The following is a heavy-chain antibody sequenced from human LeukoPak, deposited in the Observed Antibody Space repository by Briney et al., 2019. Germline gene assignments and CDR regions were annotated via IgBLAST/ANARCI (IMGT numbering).Heavy chain of an antibody. Sequence: ASVKVSCKASGGTFSSYAISWVRQAPGQGLEWMGGIIPIFGTANYAQKFQGRVTITADESTSTAYMELSSLRSEDTAVYYCARVRPPRGYSYGYGAFDIWGQGTMVTVSS. CDR2: IIPIFGTA. CDR1: GGTFSSYA. V-gene: IGHV1-69*13. J-gene: IGHJ3*02. D-gene: IGHD5-18*01. CDR3: ARVRPPRGYSYGYGAFDI.